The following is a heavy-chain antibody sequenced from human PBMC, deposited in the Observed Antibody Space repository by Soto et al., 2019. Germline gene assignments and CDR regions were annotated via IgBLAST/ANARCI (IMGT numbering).Heavy chain of an antibody. D-gene: IGHD3-10*01. V-gene: IGHV4-34*01. CDR2: INHSGST. Sequence: SETLSLTCAVYGGSFSDYYWSWIRQPPGKGLEWIGEINHSGSTNYNPSLKSRVTISVDTSKNQFSLKLSSVTAADTAVYYCARIYVNYYGSGSYYNFDYWGQGTLVTVSS. J-gene: IGHJ4*02. CDR1: GGSFSDYY. CDR3: ARIYVNYYGSGSYYNFDY.